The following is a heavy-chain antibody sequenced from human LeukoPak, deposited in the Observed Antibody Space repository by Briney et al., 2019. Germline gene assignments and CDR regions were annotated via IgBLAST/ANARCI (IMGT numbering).Heavy chain of an antibody. J-gene: IGHJ4*02. CDR3: AAGLVTPY. CDR2: VSSRSSYI. CDR1: GFTFSTYT. D-gene: IGHD3/OR15-3a*01. V-gene: IGHV3-21*01. Sequence: GGSLRLSCAASGFTFSTYTLNWVRQAPGKGLEWVSSVSSRSSYIYYADSVKGRFTISRDNAKNSLYLQVNSLRVEDTAVYYCAAGLVTPYWGQGTLVTVSS.